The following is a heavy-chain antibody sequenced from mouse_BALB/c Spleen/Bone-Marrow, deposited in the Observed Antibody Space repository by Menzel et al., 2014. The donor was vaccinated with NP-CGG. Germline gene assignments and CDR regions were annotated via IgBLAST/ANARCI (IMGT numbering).Heavy chain of an antibody. J-gene: IGHJ3*01. CDR1: GYTFTSYW. V-gene: IGHV1S127*01. Sequence: QVQLQQSGAELVKPGASVKMSCKASGYTFTSYWMHWVKQRPGQGLEWIGVIDPSDSYTSYNQKFKGKATLTLDTSSSTAYMQLSSLTSEDSAVYYCTIYYRSFAYWGQGTLVTVSA. CDR3: TIYYRSFAY. CDR2: IDPSDSYT. D-gene: IGHD2-14*01.